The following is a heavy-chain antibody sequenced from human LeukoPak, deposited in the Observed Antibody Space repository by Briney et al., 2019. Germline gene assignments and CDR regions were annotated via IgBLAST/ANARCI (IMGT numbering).Heavy chain of an antibody. Sequence: GGSLRLSCAASGFTFSSYAMSWVRQAPGKGLEWVSAISGSGGSTYYADSVKGRFTISSDNSKNTLYLQMNSLRAEDTAVYYCAKEGRGYSYGYLPYYFDYWGQGTLVTVSS. V-gene: IGHV3-23*01. CDR3: AKEGRGYSYGYLPYYFDY. CDR1: GFTFSSYA. CDR2: ISGSGGST. D-gene: IGHD5-18*01. J-gene: IGHJ4*02.